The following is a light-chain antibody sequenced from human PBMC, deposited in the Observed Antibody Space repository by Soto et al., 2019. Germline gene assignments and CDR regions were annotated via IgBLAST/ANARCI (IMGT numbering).Light chain of an antibody. CDR1: QSIINN. CDR2: GAS. J-gene: IGKJ2*01. Sequence: EIVLTQSPATLSVSPGERATLSCRASQSIINNLAWYQQKPGQAPRLLIFGASTRATGIPARFSGGGSGTEFTLTISSLQSEDFAVYYCQQYNNLPPSHTFGQGTKLEIK. V-gene: IGKV3-15*01. CDR3: QQYNNLPPSHT.